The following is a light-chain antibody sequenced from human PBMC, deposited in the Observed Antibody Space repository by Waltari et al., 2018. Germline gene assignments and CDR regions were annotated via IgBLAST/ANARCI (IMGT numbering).Light chain of an antibody. CDR1: ESILYYSNNKNY. J-gene: IGKJ2*01. Sequence: DIVLTQSPDSLAVSLGERATINCKSSESILYYSNNKNYLAWYQQRPGQPPKLLIHLASIRESVVPDRFSGSESGTDFTLTISSLQAEDVALYFCQQYYTTPYTFGQGTKVEIK. CDR2: LAS. V-gene: IGKV4-1*01. CDR3: QQYYTTPYT.